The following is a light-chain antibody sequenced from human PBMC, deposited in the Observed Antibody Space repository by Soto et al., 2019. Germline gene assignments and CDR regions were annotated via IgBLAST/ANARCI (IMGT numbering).Light chain of an antibody. CDR1: SSDVGGSNY. Sequence: QSVLTQPASVSGSPGQPITISCTGTSSDVGGSNYVSWYQQHPGKAPKLMIYDVSNRPSGVSNRFSGSKSGNTAYLTISGLQAEDEADYYCTSYTSTVFGGGTKLTVL. V-gene: IGLV2-14*01. J-gene: IGLJ3*02. CDR2: DVS. CDR3: TSYTSTV.